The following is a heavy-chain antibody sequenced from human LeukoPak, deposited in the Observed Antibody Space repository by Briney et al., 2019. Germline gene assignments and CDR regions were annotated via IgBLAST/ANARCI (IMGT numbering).Heavy chain of an antibody. V-gene: IGHV1-69*13. CDR3: ASVTVDYYDSSGYYYGDY. D-gene: IGHD3-22*01. CDR1: GGTFSSYA. J-gene: IGHJ4*02. CDR2: IIPIFGTA. Sequence: ASVKVSCEASGGTFSSYAISWVRQAPGQGLEWMGGIIPIFGTANYAQKFQGRVTITADESTSTAYMELSSLRSEDTAVYYCASVTVDYYDSSGYYYGDYWGQGTLVTVSS.